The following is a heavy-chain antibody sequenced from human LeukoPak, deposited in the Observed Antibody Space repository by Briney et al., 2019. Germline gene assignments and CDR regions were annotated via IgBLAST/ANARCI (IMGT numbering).Heavy chain of an antibody. CDR3: ARDTGSDYGDYVFLDY. CDR1: GYTFTSYA. Sequence: ASVKVSCKASGYTFTSYAMNWVRQAPGQGLEWMGWINTNTGNPTYAQGFTGRFVFSLDTPVSTAYLQISSLKAEDTAVYYCARDTGSDYGDYVFLDYWGQGTLVTVSS. V-gene: IGHV7-4-1*02. J-gene: IGHJ4*02. CDR2: INTNTGNP. D-gene: IGHD4-17*01.